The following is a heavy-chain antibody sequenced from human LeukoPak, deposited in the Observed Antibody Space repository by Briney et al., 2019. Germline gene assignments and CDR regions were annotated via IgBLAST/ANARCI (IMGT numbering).Heavy chain of an antibody. CDR2: ISAYNGNT. D-gene: IGHD2-15*01. CDR1: GYTFTDYY. J-gene: IGHJ4*02. CDR3: ARVLLSLKTPDY. V-gene: IGHV1-18*04. Sequence: ASVKVSCKASGYTFTDYYIHWVRQAPGQGLEWMGWISAYNGNTNYAQKLQGRVTMTTDTSTSTAYMELRSLRSDDTAVYYCARVLLSLKTPDYWGQGTLVTVSS.